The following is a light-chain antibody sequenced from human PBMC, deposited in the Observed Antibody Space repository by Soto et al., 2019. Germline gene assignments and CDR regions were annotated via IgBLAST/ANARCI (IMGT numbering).Light chain of an antibody. CDR3: QRYNSNSRT. CDR2: DAS. J-gene: IGKJ1*01. CDR1: QNVNSW. Sequence: DIQMTQSPSTLSASVGDRVTITCRASQNVNSWVAWYQQKPGNAPKFLIDDASNWDSGVPSRFSGRGSGTEFTLTISSLQPDDFANYYCQRYNSNSRTFGQGTRV. V-gene: IGKV1-5*01.